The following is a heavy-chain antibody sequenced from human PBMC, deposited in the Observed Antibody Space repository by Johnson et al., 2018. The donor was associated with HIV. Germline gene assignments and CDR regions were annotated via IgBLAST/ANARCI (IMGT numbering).Heavy chain of an antibody. CDR2: ISGSGGST. CDR1: GFTFDDYG. D-gene: IGHD3-10*01. CDR3: AKSPFTMVRGLAGDAFDI. J-gene: IGHJ3*02. Sequence: VQLVESGGSVVRPGGSLRLSCAVSGFTFDDYGMSWVRQAPGKGLEWVSAISGSGGSTYYADSVKGRFTISRDNSKNTLYLQMNSLRAEDTAVYYCAKSPFTMVRGLAGDAFDIWGQGTMVTVSS. V-gene: IGHV3-23*04.